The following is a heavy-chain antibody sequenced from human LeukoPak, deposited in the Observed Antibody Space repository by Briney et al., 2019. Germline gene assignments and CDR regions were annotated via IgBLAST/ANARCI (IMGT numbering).Heavy chain of an antibody. D-gene: IGHD3-10*01. CDR1: GFTFSSYA. J-gene: IGHJ4*02. CDR3: AKVRNYFGSGAFDY. Sequence: PGGSLRLSCAASGFTFSSYAMSWVRQAPGKGLGWVSAISGSGGITYYADSVKGRFTISRDNSKNTLYLQMNSLRAEDTAVYYCAKVRNYFGSGAFDYWGQGTLVTVSS. CDR2: ISGSGGIT. V-gene: IGHV3-23*01.